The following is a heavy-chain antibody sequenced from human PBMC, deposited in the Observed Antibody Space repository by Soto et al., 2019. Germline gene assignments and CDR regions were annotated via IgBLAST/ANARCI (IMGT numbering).Heavy chain of an antibody. CDR2: IWYDGSNK. D-gene: IGHD6-19*01. CDR3: ARAKLDVAGNWHEY. J-gene: IGHJ4*02. Sequence: GGSLRLSCAASGFTFTTYVRHGVRQAPGKGLEWVAVIWYDGSNKYFADSVKGRFTISRDNSKNTVYLQMNSLRAEDTDVYSCARAKLDVAGNWHEYWRPGTLVSASS. CDR1: GFTFTTYV. V-gene: IGHV3-33*01.